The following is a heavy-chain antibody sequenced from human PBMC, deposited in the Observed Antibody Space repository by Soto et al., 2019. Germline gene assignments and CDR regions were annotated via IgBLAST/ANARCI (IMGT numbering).Heavy chain of an antibody. D-gene: IGHD3-3*01. CDR1: GYTFSDYY. V-gene: IGHV1-2*02. CDR3: AREKSVVFGMAHPYWYFDL. J-gene: IGHJ2*01. Sequence: ASVKFSCKASGYTFSDYYINWVRQAPGQWLEWMGWINPNGGGTNFAQKFQGRVTITRDTSISTAYMELSRLTSDDTAVYYCAREKSVVFGMAHPYWYFDLWGRGTLVTVSS. CDR2: INPNGGGT.